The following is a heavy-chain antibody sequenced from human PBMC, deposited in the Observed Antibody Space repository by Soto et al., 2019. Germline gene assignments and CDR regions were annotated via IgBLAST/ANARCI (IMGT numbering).Heavy chain of an antibody. CDR3: ARDTIGGVVYATHYYYYGMDV. CDR2: IIPIFGTA. D-gene: IGHD2-8*02. CDR1: GGTFSSYA. J-gene: IGHJ6*02. V-gene: IGHV1-69*06. Sequence: QVQLVQSGAEVKKPGSSVKVSCKASGGTFSSYAISWVRQAPGQGLEWMGGIIPIFGTANYAQKFQGRVTITADKSTSTAYMELSSLRSEDTAVYYCARDTIGGVVYATHYYYYGMDVWGQGTTVTVSS.